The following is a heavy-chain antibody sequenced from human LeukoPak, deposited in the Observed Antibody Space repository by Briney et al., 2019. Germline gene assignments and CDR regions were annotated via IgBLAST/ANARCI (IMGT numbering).Heavy chain of an antibody. CDR3: ARGAARGGNHYWYFDL. D-gene: IGHD4-23*01. CDR1: GGTFSSYA. Sequence: PGASVKVSCKASGGTFSSYAISWVRQAPGQGLEWMGGIIPIFGTANYAQKFQGRVTITADESTSTAYMELSSLRSEDTAVYYCARGAARGGNHYWYFDLWGRGTLVTVSS. V-gene: IGHV1-69*13. CDR2: IIPIFGTA. J-gene: IGHJ2*01.